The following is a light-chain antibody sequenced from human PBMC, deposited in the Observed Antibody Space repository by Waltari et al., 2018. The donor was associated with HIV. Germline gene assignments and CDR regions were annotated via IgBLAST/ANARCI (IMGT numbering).Light chain of an antibody. Sequence: QMTQSPSTLSAFVGDRVTITCRASQNIKDYLAWYPQKPGNAPKLLTYKASTLQSGGPSRFSGSGSGTDFTLTISSLQPDDFATYYCQHNDGWPWTFGQGTKAE. CDR1: QNIKDY. CDR3: QHNDGWPWT. CDR2: KAS. V-gene: IGKV1-5*03. J-gene: IGKJ1*01.